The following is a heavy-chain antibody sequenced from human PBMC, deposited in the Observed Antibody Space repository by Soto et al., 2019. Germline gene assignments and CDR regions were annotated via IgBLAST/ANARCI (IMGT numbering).Heavy chain of an antibody. CDR3: TRDSNNYSFDY. Sequence: EVQVVESGGGLVQPGGSLRLSCAASGFTFTDHHMDWVRQAPGKGLEWVARIRNKTAGHTTEYAASVRGRFTISRDDSKNSVYLQMDSLETEDTAVYYCTRDSNNYSFDYWGQGPLVTVSS. J-gene: IGHJ4*02. D-gene: IGHD2-21*01. V-gene: IGHV3-72*01. CDR1: GFTFTDHH. CDR2: IRNKTAGHTT.